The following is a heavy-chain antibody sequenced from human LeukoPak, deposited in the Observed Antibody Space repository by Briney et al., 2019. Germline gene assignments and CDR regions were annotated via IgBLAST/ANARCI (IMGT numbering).Heavy chain of an antibody. J-gene: IGHJ5*02. V-gene: IGHV4-59*12. CDR2: IYYSGST. D-gene: IGHD3-10*01. CDR3: ARGGYYGSGNDFRFDP. CDR1: GGSISSYY. Sequence: PSETLSLTCTVSGGSISSYYWNWIRQPPGKGLEWIGYIYYSGSTNYNPSLKSRVTISVDTSKNQFSLKLSSVTAADTVVYYCARGGYYGSGNDFRFDPWGQGTLVTVSS.